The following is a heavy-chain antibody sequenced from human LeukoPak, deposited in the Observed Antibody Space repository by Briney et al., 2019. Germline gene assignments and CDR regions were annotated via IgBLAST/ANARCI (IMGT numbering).Heavy chain of an antibody. D-gene: IGHD3-22*01. CDR2: IIPIFGTA. Sequence: SVKVSCKASGGTFSSYAISWVRQAPGQGLEWMGGIIPIFGTANYAQKFQGRVTITADESTSTAYMELSSLRSEDTAVYYCATAYYYDSSGYYEDDYWGQGTLVTVSS. J-gene: IGHJ4*02. V-gene: IGHV1-69*13. CDR1: GGTFSSYA. CDR3: ATAYYYDSSGYYEDDY.